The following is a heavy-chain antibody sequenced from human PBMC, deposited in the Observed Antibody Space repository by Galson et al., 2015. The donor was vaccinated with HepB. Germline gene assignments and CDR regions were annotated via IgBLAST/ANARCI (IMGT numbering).Heavy chain of an antibody. D-gene: IGHD1-26*01. CDR1: GGSISSSSYY. J-gene: IGHJ4*02. V-gene: IGHV4-39*01. Sequence: TLSLTCTVSGGSISSSSYYWGWIRQPPGKGLEWIGSMYNSGSTYYNPSLKSRVTISVDTSKNQFSLKLSSVTAADTAVYYCARHQFRYSGSYYFDYWGQGTLVTVSS. CDR3: ARHQFRYSGSYYFDY. CDR2: MYNSGST.